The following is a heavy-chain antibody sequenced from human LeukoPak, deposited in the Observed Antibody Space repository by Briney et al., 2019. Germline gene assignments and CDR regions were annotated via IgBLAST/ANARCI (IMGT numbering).Heavy chain of an antibody. CDR3: ATHPYGSGKNWFDP. Sequence: ASVKVSCKVSGYTLTELSMHWVRQAPGKGLEWMGGFDPEDGETIYAQKFQGRVTMTEDTSTDTAYMELSSLRSEDTAVYYCATHPYGSGKNWFDPWGQGTLVTVSS. J-gene: IGHJ5*02. V-gene: IGHV1-24*01. CDR2: FDPEDGET. CDR1: GYTLTELS. D-gene: IGHD3-10*01.